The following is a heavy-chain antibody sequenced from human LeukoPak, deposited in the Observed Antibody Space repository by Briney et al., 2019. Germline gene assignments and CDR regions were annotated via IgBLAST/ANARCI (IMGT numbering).Heavy chain of an antibody. CDR3: ARGSLVTDNWFDP. CDR2: IYYSGST. V-gene: IGHV4-39*01. Sequence: SETLSLTCTVSSYSISSGSYYWGWIRQPPGKGLEWIGSIYYSGSTYYNPSLKSRVTISVDTSKNQFSLKLSSVTAAGTAVYYCARGSLVTDNWFDPWGQGTLVTVSS. D-gene: IGHD3-9*01. CDR1: SYSISSGSYY. J-gene: IGHJ5*02.